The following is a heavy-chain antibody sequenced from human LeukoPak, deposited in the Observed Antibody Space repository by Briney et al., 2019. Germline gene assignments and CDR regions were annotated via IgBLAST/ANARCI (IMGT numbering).Heavy chain of an antibody. Sequence: FKPSETLSLTCAVYGGSFSGYYWSWIRQPPGKGLEWIGEINHSGSTNYNPSLKSRVTISVDTSKNQFSLKLSSVTAADTAVYYCAKSISQFGEFWGLFDPWGQGTLVTVSS. D-gene: IGHD3-10*01. CDR2: INHSGST. CDR3: AKSISQFGEFWGLFDP. CDR1: GGSFSGYY. J-gene: IGHJ5*02. V-gene: IGHV4-34*01.